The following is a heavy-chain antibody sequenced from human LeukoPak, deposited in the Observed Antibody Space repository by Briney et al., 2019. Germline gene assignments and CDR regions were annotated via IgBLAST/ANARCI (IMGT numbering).Heavy chain of an antibody. J-gene: IGHJ4*02. CDR2: IYSGGST. Sequence: GGSLRPSCAASGFTVSSNYMSWVRQAPGKGLERVSVIYSGGSTYYADSVKGRFTISRDNSKNTLYLQMNSLRAEDTAVYYCVRGDYGDYTLFDYWGQGTLVTVSS. CDR1: GFTVSSNY. V-gene: IGHV3-53*01. D-gene: IGHD4-17*01. CDR3: VRGDYGDYTLFDY.